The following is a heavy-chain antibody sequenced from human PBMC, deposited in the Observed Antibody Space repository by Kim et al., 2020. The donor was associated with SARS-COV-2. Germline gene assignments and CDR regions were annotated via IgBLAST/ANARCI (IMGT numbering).Heavy chain of an antibody. V-gene: IGHV7-4-1*02. J-gene: IGHJ5*02. CDR1: GYTFTSYA. CDR3: ARYVPIVVVPAAARFDP. CDR2: INTNTGNP. D-gene: IGHD2-2*01. Sequence: AAVKVSCKASGYTFTSYAMNWVRQAPGQGLEWMGWINTNTGNPTYAQGFTGRFVFSLDTSVSTAYLQISSLKAEDTAVYYCARYVPIVVVPAAARFDPWGQGTLVTVSS.